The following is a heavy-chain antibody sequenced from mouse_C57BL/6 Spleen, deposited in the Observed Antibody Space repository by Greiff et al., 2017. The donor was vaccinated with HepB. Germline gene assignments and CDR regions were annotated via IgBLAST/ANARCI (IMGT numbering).Heavy chain of an antibody. CDR2: IHPSDSDT. J-gene: IGHJ1*03. D-gene: IGHD1-1*02. Sequence: QVHVKQPGAELVKPGASVKVSCKASGYTFTSYWMHWVKQRPGQGLEWIGRIHPSDSDTNYNQKFKGKATLTVDKSSSTAYMQLSSLTSEDSAVYYCAIFGGYYGYFDVWGTGTTVTVSS. V-gene: IGHV1-74*01. CDR1: GYTFTSYW. CDR3: AIFGGYYGYFDV.